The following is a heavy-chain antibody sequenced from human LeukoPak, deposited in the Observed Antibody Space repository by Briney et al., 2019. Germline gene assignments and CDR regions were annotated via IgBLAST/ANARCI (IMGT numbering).Heavy chain of an antibody. Sequence: SETLSLTCAVSGVSFNDYYWSWVHQTPGKGLEWIGEINHSGYTNDSPSLKSRVTISIDTSRKQFSLNLRSVTVADTGIYYCTRTTTGHDYWGQGTLVTVSS. D-gene: IGHD4-17*01. V-gene: IGHV4-34*01. CDR1: GVSFNDYY. J-gene: IGHJ4*02. CDR3: TRTTTGHDY. CDR2: INHSGYT.